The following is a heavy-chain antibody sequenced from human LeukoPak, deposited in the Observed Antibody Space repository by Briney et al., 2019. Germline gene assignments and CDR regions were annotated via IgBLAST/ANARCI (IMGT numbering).Heavy chain of an antibody. V-gene: IGHV1-2*02. Sequence: GASVKVSCKASGYTFTGYYMHWVRQAPGQGLEWMGWINPNSGATNYAQKFQGRVTMTRDTSISTAYMELSRLRSDDTAVYYCARVVGATGYYYYYYMDVWGKGTTVTISS. CDR3: ARVVGATGYYYYYYMDV. CDR2: INPNSGAT. D-gene: IGHD1-26*01. CDR1: GYTFTGYY. J-gene: IGHJ6*03.